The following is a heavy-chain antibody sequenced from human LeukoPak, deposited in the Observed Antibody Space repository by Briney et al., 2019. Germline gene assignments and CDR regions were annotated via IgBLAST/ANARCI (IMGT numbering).Heavy chain of an antibody. J-gene: IGHJ4*02. D-gene: IGHD2-15*01. CDR1: GYTFTSYG. CDR3: AREGDIYCSGGSCSEDY. CDR2: ISAYNGNT. Sequence: GASVKVSCKASGYTFTSYGISWVRQAPGQGLEWMGWISAYNGNTNYAQKLQGRVTMTTDTSTSTAYTELRSLRSDDTAVYYCAREGDIYCSGGSCSEDYWGQGTLVTVSS. V-gene: IGHV1-18*01.